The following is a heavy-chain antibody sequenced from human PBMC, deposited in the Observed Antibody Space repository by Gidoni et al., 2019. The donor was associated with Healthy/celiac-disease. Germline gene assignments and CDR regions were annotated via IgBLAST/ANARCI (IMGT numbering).Heavy chain of an antibody. D-gene: IGHD3-16*01. CDR3: ARAPRTTRGNYFDY. J-gene: IGHJ4*02. CDR2: IYYSGST. CDR1: GGPISSGGYY. V-gene: IGHV4-31*03. Sequence: QVQLQESGPGLVKPSQTLSLTCTVSGGPISSGGYYWSWIRQHPGKGLEWIGYIYYSGSTYYNPSLKSRVTISVDTSKNQFSLKLSSVTAADTAVYYCARAPRTTRGNYFDYWGQGTLVTVSS.